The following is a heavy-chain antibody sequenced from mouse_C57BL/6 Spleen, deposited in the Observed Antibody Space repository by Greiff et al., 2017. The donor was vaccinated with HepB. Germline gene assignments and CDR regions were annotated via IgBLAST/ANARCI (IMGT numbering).Heavy chain of an antibody. V-gene: IGHV5-17*01. CDR1: GFTFSDYG. CDR3: ASNGYGSSYEYFDV. CDR2: ISSGSSTI. D-gene: IGHD1-1*01. J-gene: IGHJ1*03. Sequence: EVKVVESGGGLVKPGGSLKLSCAASGFTFSDYGMHWVRQAPEKGLEWVAYISSGSSTIYYADTVKGRFTISRDNAKNTLFLQMTSLRSEDTAMYYCASNGYGSSYEYFDVWGTGTTVTVSS.